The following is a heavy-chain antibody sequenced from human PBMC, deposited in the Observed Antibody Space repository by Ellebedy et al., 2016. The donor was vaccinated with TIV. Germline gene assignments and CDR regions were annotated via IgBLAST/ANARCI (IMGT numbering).Heavy chain of an antibody. D-gene: IGHD1-26*01. V-gene: IGHV5-10-1*01. J-gene: IGHJ3*02. Sequence: GESLKISCKGSGFSFTSYWISWVRQMSGKGLEWMGRIDPSDSYTNYSPSFQGHVTISADKSISTAYLQWSSLKASDTAMYYCARHAEYSGSYGAFDIWGQGTMVTVSS. CDR3: ARHAEYSGSYGAFDI. CDR1: GFSFTSYW. CDR2: IDPSDSYT.